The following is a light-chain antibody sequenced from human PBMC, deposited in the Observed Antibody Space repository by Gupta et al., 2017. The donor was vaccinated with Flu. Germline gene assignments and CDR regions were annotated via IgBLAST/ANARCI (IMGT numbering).Light chain of an antibody. CDR1: QSVGTN. V-gene: IGKV1-39*01. CDR2: QSS. CDR3: QQFDSSPRT. J-gene: IGKJ5*01. Sequence: DIHLTQSPSSLSASVGDKVTITCRASQSVGTNLNWYQQKTGRVPRLLIYQSSILQGGMPSRFSGSGSGSDFTLTIDPVQDEDFATYYCQQFDSSPRTFGQGTRLETK.